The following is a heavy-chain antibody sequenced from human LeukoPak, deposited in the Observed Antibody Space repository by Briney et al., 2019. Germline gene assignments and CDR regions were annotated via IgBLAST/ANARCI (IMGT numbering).Heavy chain of an antibody. CDR3: ARGTVVRGVQDY. V-gene: IGHV4-59*01. CDR1: GGSISSYY. D-gene: IGHD3-10*01. J-gene: IGHJ4*02. Sequence: SETLSLTCTVSGGSISSYYWSWIRQPPGKGLEWIGYIYYSGSTNYNPSLKSRVTISVDTSKNQFSLKLSSVTAADTAVYYCARGTVVRGVQDYWGQGTLVTVSS. CDR2: IYYSGST.